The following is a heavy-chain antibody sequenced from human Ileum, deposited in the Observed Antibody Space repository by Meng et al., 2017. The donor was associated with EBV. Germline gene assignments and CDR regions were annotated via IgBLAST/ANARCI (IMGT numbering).Heavy chain of an antibody. CDR3: ARNSESGSYIDY. CDR1: GGSISNENDY. Sequence: LQLQESGPGRVKPSVTLSLTCTVSGGSISNENDYWGWIRQPPGKGLEWIGSMYYSGTTYNNPSLKSRVTMSIDPSKNQFSLKLSSVTAVDTAVYYCARNSESGSYIDYWGLGTPVTVSS. J-gene: IGHJ4*02. CDR2: MYYSGTT. D-gene: IGHD1-26*01. V-gene: IGHV4-39*07.